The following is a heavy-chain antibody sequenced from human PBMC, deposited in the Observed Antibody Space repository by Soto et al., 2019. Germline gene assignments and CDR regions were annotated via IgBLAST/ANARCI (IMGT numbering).Heavy chain of an antibody. Sequence: SETLSLTCAVYGGSFSGYYWSWIRQPPGKGLEWIGEINHSGSTNYNPSLKSRVTISVDTSKNRFSLKLSSVTAADTAVYYCARGRATVTSYYYYYYGMDVWGQGTTVTVSS. J-gene: IGHJ6*02. CDR2: INHSGST. CDR3: ARGRATVTSYYYYYYGMDV. CDR1: GGSFSGYY. D-gene: IGHD4-17*01. V-gene: IGHV4-34*01.